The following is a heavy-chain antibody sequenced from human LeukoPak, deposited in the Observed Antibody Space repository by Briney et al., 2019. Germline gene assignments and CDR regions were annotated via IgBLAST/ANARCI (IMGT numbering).Heavy chain of an antibody. D-gene: IGHD3-22*01. CDR1: GFTFSSYA. CDR2: ISGSGGST. J-gene: IGHJ3*02. CDR3: LSYDCSALKAFDI. Sequence: GGSLRLSCAASGFTFSSYAMSWVRQAPGKGLEWVSAISGSGGSTYYADSVKGRFTISRDNSKNTLYLQMNSLRAEDTAVYYCLSYDCSALKAFDIWGQGTMVTVSS. V-gene: IGHV3-23*01.